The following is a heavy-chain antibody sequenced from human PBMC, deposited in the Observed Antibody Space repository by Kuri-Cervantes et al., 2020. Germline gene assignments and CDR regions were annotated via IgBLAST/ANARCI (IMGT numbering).Heavy chain of an antibody. J-gene: IGHJ6*02. CDR3: ARDLTIFGVVPYYGMDV. V-gene: IGHV3-11*01. CDR1: GFTFSDYY. D-gene: IGHD3-3*01. CDR2: ISSSGSTI. Sequence: GGSLRLSCAASGFTFSDYYMSWIRQAPGKGLEWVSYISSSGSTIYYADSVKGRFTISRDNAKNSLYLQMNSLRAEDTAVYYCARDLTIFGVVPYYGMDVWGQGTTVTVSS.